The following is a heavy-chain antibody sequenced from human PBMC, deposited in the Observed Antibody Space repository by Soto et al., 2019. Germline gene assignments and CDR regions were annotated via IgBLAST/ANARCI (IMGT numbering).Heavy chain of an antibody. CDR2: ISYDGSNK. CDR1: GFTFSSYA. CDR3: AREPNMVRAVHAPYYYYGMHA. J-gene: IGHJ6*04. D-gene: IGHD3-10*01. V-gene: IGHV3-30-3*01. Sequence: QVQLVESGGGVVQPGRSLRLSCAASGFTFSSYAMHWVRQAPGKGLEWVAVISYDGSNKYYDDSVKGQFTISRDNSQNKRALKMPSLISEDTAVYYCAREPNMVRAVHAPYYYYGMHASGKGNTVTVSS.